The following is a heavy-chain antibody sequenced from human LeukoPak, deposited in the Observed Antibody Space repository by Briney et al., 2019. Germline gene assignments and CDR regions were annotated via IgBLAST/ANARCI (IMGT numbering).Heavy chain of an antibody. D-gene: IGHD5-24*01. CDR3: ARTTIYPYYYYYGMDV. CDR2: IYYSGST. Sequence: PSDTLSLTCTVSGGSISSYYGSWIRQPPGKGLEWIGYIYYSGSTNYNPSLKSRVTISVDTSKNQFSLKLSSVTAADTAVYYCARTTIYPYYYYYGMDVWGQGTTVTVSS. J-gene: IGHJ6*02. V-gene: IGHV4-59*07. CDR1: GGSISSYY.